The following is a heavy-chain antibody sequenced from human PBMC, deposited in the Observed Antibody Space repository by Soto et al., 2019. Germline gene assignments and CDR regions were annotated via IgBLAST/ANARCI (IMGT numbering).Heavy chain of an antibody. CDR2: INHSGST. V-gene: IGHV4-34*01. Sequence: SETLSLTCAVYGGSFSGYYWSWIRQPPGKGLEWIGEINHSGSTNYNPSLKSRVTISVDTSKNQFSLKLSSVTAADTAVYYCARAVSRQWLHFDYWGQGTLVTVSS. CDR3: ARAVSRQWLHFDY. CDR1: GGSFSGYY. D-gene: IGHD5-12*01. J-gene: IGHJ4*02.